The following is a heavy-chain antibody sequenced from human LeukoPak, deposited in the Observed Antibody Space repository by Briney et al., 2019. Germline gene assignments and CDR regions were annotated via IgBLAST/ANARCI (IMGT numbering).Heavy chain of an antibody. CDR3: ARENYYDSSGYSERLINDAFDI. V-gene: IGHV4-34*01. CDR1: GGSFSGYY. D-gene: IGHD3-22*01. Sequence: PSETLSLTCAVYGGSFSGYYWSWIRQPPGKGLEWIGEINRSGSTNYNPSLKSRVTISVDTSKNQFSLKLSSVTAADTAVYYCARENYYDSSGYSERLINDAFDIWGQGTMVTVSS. CDR2: INRSGST. J-gene: IGHJ3*02.